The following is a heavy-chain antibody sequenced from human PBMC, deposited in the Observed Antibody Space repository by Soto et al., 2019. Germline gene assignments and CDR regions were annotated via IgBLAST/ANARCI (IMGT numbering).Heavy chain of an antibody. CDR3: ARESTVNYTLDY. J-gene: IGHJ4*02. CDR2: IYYSGST. V-gene: IGHV4-31*03. CDR1: GGSISSGGYY. D-gene: IGHD4-17*01. Sequence: TLSLTCTVSGGSISSGGYYCSWIRQHPGKGLEWIGYIYYSGSTYYNPSLKSRVAISVDTSKNQFSMKLSSVTAADTAVYYCARESTVNYTLDYWGQGTLVTVSS.